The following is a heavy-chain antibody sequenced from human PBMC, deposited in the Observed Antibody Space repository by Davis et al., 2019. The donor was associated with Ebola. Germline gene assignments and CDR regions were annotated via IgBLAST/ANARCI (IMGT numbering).Heavy chain of an antibody. V-gene: IGHV4-59*12. CDR3: ARGGGLLYFYYYGMDV. D-gene: IGHD2-15*01. CDR1: GGSISSYY. CDR2: IYYSGST. Sequence: GSLRLSCTVSGGSISSYYWSWIRQPPGKGLEWIGYIYYSGSTNYNPSLKSRVTISVDTSKNQFSLKLSSVTAADTAVYYCARGGGLLYFYYYGMDVWGQGTTVTVSS. J-gene: IGHJ6*02.